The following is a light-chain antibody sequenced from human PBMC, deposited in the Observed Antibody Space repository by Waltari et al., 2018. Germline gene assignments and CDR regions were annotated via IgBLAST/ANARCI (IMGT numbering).Light chain of an antibody. J-gene: IGKJ4*01. V-gene: IGKV1-12*01. Sequence: DIQMTQSPSSVSAFVGDRVTITCRASQSISNRLGWYQQKPGKAPKRLIYGASDLHSGVPSRFSGSGDGTDFTLTISSLQAEDFATYYCQQVNSFPATFGGGTTVEIK. CDR3: QQVNSFPAT. CDR1: QSISNR. CDR2: GAS.